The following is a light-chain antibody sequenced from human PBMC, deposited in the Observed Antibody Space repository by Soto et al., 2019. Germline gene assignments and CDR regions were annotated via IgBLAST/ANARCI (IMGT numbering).Light chain of an antibody. J-gene: IGKJ4*02. CDR1: LTISNY. Sequence: DIQMTQSPSSLSASVGDRVTITCRASLTISNYLAWYQQKPVKIRNILMYDASTLQAGLTLRFSGSGSGTDFSSTISSLQPEDVAAYYCQKYHSAPLTFGGGTKVDIK. V-gene: IGKV1-27*01. CDR3: QKYHSAPLT. CDR2: DAS.